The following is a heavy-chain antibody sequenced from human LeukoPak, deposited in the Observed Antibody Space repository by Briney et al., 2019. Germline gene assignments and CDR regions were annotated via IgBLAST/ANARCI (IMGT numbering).Heavy chain of an antibody. J-gene: IGHJ4*02. D-gene: IGHD6-13*01. CDR2: IYSAGST. CDR1: GFTVSSNY. Sequence: GGSLRLSCAASGFTVSSNYMSWVRQAPGKGLEWVSVIYSAGSTYYADSVKGRFTVSRDNSKNTLYLQMNSLRVEDTAVYYCARYGSSWDLDYWGQGTLVTVSS. CDR3: ARYGSSWDLDY. V-gene: IGHV3-53*01.